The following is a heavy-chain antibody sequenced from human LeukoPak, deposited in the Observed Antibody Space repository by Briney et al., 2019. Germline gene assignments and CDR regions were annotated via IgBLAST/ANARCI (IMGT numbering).Heavy chain of an antibody. CDR2: IYYSGST. V-gene: IGHV4-59*12. D-gene: IGHD3-22*01. CDR1: GGSISSYY. CDR3: ARGPQSDSSGYEGGHNWFDP. J-gene: IGHJ5*02. Sequence: SETLSLTCTVSGGSISSYYWSWIRQPPGKGLEWIGYIYYSGSTNYNPSLKSRVTISVDTSKNQFSLKLSSVTAADTAVYYCARGPQSDSSGYEGGHNWFDPWGQGTLVTVSS.